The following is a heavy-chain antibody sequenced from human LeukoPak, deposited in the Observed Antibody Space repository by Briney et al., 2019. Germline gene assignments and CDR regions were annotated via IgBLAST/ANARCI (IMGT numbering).Heavy chain of an antibody. Sequence: SETLSLTCTVSGGSISSYYWSWIRQPAGEGLEWIGRVYTSGNTNYNPSLKSRLTMSLDTSKNLFSLKLSSVTAADTAVYYCARDRWFGNGDYVLGVLDIWGQGTMVTVSS. CDR3: ARDRWFGNGDYVLGVLDI. J-gene: IGHJ3*02. V-gene: IGHV4-4*07. D-gene: IGHD4-17*01. CDR1: GGSISSYY. CDR2: VYTSGNT.